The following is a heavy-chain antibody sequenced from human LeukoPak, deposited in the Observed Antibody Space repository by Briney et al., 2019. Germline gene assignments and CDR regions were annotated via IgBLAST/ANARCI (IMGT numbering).Heavy chain of an antibody. D-gene: IGHD2-15*01. CDR2: IYTSGST. CDR3: ARGTTGYCSGGSCPWRNWFDP. V-gene: IGHV4-61*02. CDR1: GGSIGSGSYY. Sequence: SETLSLTCTVSGGSIGSGSYYWSWIRQPAGKGLEWIGRIYTSGSTNYNPSLKSRVTISVDTSKNQFSLKLSSVTAADTAVYYCARGTTGYCSGGSCPWRNWFDPWGQGTLVTVSS. J-gene: IGHJ5*02.